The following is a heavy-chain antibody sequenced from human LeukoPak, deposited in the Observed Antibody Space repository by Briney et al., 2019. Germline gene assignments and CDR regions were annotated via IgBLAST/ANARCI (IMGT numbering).Heavy chain of an antibody. Sequence: SETLSLTCTVSGGSINSSSYYWGWIRQPPGKGLEWIGNIYYSGSTYYNPSLKSRVTISVDTSKNQFSLKLSSVTAADTAVYCCARVDTAMVFNWFDPWGQGTLVTVSS. D-gene: IGHD5-18*01. CDR2: IYYSGST. V-gene: IGHV4-39*07. CDR3: ARVDTAMVFNWFDP. J-gene: IGHJ5*02. CDR1: GGSINSSSYY.